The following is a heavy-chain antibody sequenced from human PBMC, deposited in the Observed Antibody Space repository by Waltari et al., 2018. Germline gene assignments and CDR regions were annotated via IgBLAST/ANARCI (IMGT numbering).Heavy chain of an antibody. CDR3: ARAGYCSGGSCYSEY. D-gene: IGHD2-15*01. V-gene: IGHV1-69*14. J-gene: IGHJ4*02. CDR1: GGTFNNYA. Sequence: QVQLVQSGAEVKKPGSSVKVSCKASGGTFNNYAISWVRQAPGQGREWMGGIIPIFGTANYAQKFQGRVTITADKSTSTAYMELSSLRSEDTAVYYCARAGYCSGGSCYSEYWGQGTLVTVSS. CDR2: IIPIFGTA.